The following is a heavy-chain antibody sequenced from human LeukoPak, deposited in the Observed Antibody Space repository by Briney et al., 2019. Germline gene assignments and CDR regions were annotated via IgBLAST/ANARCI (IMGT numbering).Heavy chain of an antibody. V-gene: IGHV1-2*02. CDR3: AIPSSAHCSSTSCYAGVAHWYFDL. CDR1: GYTFTDYY. D-gene: IGHD2-2*01. J-gene: IGHJ2*01. CDR2: INPKNGGT. Sequence: ASVKVSCKASGYTFTDYYLHWVRQAPGQGLEWMGWINPKNGGTKYAQKFQGRVTMTRDTSISTAYMELSRLRSDDTAVYYCAIPSSAHCSSTSCYAGVAHWYFDLWGRGTLVTVSS.